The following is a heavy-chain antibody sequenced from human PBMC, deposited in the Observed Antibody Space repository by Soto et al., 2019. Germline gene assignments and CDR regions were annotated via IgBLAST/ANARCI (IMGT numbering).Heavy chain of an antibody. CDR3: ARGTIVVVVAATVPFDY. CDR1: GYTFTSYG. J-gene: IGHJ4*02. D-gene: IGHD2-15*01. CDR2: ISAYNGNT. Sequence: QVQLVQSGAEVKKPGASVKVSCKASGYTFTSYGISWVRQAPGQGLEWMGWISAYNGNTNYAQKLQGRVTMTTDTATSTAYMELRSLRSDDTAVYYCARGTIVVVVAATVPFDYWGQGTLVTVSS. V-gene: IGHV1-18*01.